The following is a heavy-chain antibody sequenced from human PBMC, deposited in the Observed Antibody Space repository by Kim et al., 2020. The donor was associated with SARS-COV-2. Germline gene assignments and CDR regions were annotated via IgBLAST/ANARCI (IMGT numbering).Heavy chain of an antibody. D-gene: IGHD3-10*01. V-gene: IGHV1-69*13. Sequence: SVKVSCKASGGTFSSYAISWVRQAPGQGLEWMGGIIPIFGTANYAQKFQGRVTITADESTSTAYMELSSLRSEDTAVYYCAKGLTNYYGSGSYYHPFDYWGQGTLVTVSS. CDR2: IIPIFGTA. CDR3: AKGLTNYYGSGSYYHPFDY. J-gene: IGHJ4*02. CDR1: GGTFSSYA.